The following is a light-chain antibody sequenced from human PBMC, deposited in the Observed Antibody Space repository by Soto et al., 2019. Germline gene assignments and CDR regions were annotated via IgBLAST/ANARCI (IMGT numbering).Light chain of an antibody. CDR3: QQLESYPST. CDR1: QSVSSY. V-gene: IGKV3-11*01. Sequence: EIVLTQSPATLSLSPGERATLSCRASQSVSSYLAWYQQKPGQAPRLLIYGASTRATGIPARFSGSGSGTEFTLTISSLQPEDFATYYCQQLESYPSTFGGGTKVDIK. J-gene: IGKJ4*01. CDR2: GAS.